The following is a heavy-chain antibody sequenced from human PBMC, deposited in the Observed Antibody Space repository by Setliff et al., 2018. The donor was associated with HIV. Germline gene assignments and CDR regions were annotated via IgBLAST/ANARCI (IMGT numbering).Heavy chain of an antibody. CDR2: IYTSGNM. D-gene: IGHD3-10*01. V-gene: IGHV4-4*07. CDR3: ARSIHGGGSEPFDT. Sequence: PSETLSLTCTVSGASISSYYWNWFRQPAGKGLESLGRIYTSGNMIYNPSLKSRVTMSADTSRNQFSLKVRSVSAADTAVYYCARSIHGGGSEPFDTWGQGILVTVSS. CDR1: GASISSYY. J-gene: IGHJ5*02.